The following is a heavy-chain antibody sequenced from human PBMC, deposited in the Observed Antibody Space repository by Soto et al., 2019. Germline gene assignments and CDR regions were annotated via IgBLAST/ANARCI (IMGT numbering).Heavy chain of an antibody. J-gene: IGHJ5*02. D-gene: IGHD5-18*01. CDR2: IIPIFGTA. CDR1: GGTFSSYA. V-gene: IGHV1-69*06. CDR3: ARSSRGYRFPFDP. Sequence: GASVKVSCKASGGTFSSYAMSWVRQAPGQGLEWMGGIIPIFGTANYAQKFQGRVTITADKSTSTAYMELSSLRSEDTAVYYCARSSRGYRFPFDPRAQGTLVPSPQ.